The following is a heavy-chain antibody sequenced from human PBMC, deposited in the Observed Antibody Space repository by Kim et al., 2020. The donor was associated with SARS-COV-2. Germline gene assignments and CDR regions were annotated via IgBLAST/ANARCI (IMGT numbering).Heavy chain of an antibody. Sequence: GGSLRLSCAAFGFTFNDYWMTWVRQAPGKGLELVANIKPDGTERNYLDSVKGRFTISRDNSKNSLYLQMSSLRVEDTAMYYCARHARIPDSFGQGTLVTV. CDR3: ARHARIPDS. D-gene: IGHD2-21*01. V-gene: IGHV3-7*01. CDR2: IKPDGTER. CDR1: GFTFNDYW. J-gene: IGHJ4*02.